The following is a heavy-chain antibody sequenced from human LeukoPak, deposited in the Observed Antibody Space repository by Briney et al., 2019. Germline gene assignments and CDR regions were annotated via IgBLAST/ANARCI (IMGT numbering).Heavy chain of an antibody. CDR2: MNQDGNER. V-gene: IGHV3-7*05. CDR1: GFTFSSYE. J-gene: IGHJ3*02. CDR3: ARNALPYAFDI. Sequence: GGSLRLSCAASGFTFSSYEMNWVRQAPGKGLEWVANMNQDGNERNYMDSLKGRFAISRDNAKNSLFLQMNSLRVEDTAVYYCARNALPYAFDIWGQGTMVTVSS. D-gene: IGHD2-15*01.